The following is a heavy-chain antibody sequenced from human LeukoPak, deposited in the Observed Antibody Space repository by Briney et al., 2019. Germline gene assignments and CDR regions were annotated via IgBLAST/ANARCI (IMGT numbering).Heavy chain of an antibody. D-gene: IGHD3-10*01. CDR2: AYYSGST. CDR3: ARQAYGSAVFYWFDP. Sequence: PWETLSLTCTVSGASISSRSYYWGWIRQPPGKGLEWIGRAYYSGSTYYNPSLKSRVTISVDTSKNQFSLKLTSVTAADTAVYYCARQAYGSAVFYWFDPWGQGTLVTVSS. J-gene: IGHJ5*02. CDR1: GASISSRSYY. V-gene: IGHV4-39*01.